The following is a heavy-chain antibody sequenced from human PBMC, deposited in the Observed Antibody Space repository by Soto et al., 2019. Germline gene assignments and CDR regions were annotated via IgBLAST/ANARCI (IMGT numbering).Heavy chain of an antibody. CDR2: ISWNSGSI. V-gene: IGHV3-9*01. CDR1: GFTFDDYA. Sequence: EVQLVESGGGLVQPGRSLRLSCAASGFTFDDYAMHWVRQAPGKGLEWVSGISWNSGSIGYADSVKGRFTISRDNAKYSLSLQMNTLSSVDTALYYCATSPSYYGAFDYWGQGTLVTVSS. J-gene: IGHJ4*02. CDR3: ATSPSYYGAFDY. D-gene: IGHD4-17*01.